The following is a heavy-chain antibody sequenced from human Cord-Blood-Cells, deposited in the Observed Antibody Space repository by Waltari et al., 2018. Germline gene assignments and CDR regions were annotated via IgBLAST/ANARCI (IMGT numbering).Heavy chain of an antibody. CDR3: ARGGTIRRYFDWLYYFDY. D-gene: IGHD3-9*01. V-gene: IGHV4-34*01. CDR1: GGSFSGYY. J-gene: IGHJ4*02. Sequence: QVQLQQWGAGLLKPSETLSLTCAVYGGSFSGYYWSWIRTPPGKGLEWIGEINHSGTTNYNPSLKSRVTISVDTSKNQCSLKLSSVTAADTAVYYCARGGTIRRYFDWLYYFDYWGQGTLVTVSS. CDR2: INHSGTT.